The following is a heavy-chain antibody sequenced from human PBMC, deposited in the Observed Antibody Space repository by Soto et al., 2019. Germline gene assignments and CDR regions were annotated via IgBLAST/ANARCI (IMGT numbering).Heavy chain of an antibody. CDR2: INHSGST. J-gene: IGHJ3*01. V-gene: IGHV4-34*01. Sequence: QVQLQRWGAGLLRPSETLSLTCAVSGGSFRGYYWTWLRQTPGRGLEWIGEINHSGSTNSNPSLKRRLTISVDTSKTQFSMNLTSVTAADAAVYYCARGRGFMSRNALDLWGQGTRVIVSS. CDR3: ARGRGFMSRNALDL. CDR1: GGSFRGYY.